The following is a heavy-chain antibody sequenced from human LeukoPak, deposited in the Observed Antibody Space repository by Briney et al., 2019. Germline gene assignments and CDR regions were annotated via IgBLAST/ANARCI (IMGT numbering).Heavy chain of an antibody. CDR1: GFTFSSYE. J-gene: IGHJ4*02. CDR3: AREPYCSGGSCYDY. D-gene: IGHD2-15*01. CDR2: ISSSGSTI. Sequence: GGSLRLSCAASGFTFSSYEMNWVRQAPGKGLEWVSYISSSGSTIYYADSVKGRFTISRDNAKNSLYLQMNSLRAEDTAVYYCAREPYCSGGSCYDYWGQGTLVTVSS. V-gene: IGHV3-48*03.